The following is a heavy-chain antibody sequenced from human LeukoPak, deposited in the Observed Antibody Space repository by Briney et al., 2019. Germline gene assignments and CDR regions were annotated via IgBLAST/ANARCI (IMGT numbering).Heavy chain of an antibody. J-gene: IGHJ4*02. Sequence: SETLSLTCSVSGYSISRGYHWAWVRQPPGKGLEWIGSVHHSGATYYNPSLNSRLTISADTSKNQFSLKMDSVTAADTAVYYCARINFDPDYWGQGTLVSVSS. CDR1: GYSISRGYH. CDR3: ARINFDPDY. D-gene: IGHD3-9*01. CDR2: VHHSGAT. V-gene: IGHV4-38-2*02.